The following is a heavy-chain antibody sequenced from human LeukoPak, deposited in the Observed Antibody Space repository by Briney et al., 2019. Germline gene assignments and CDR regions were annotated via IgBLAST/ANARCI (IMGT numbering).Heavy chain of an antibody. V-gene: IGHV4-59*08. CDR2: IYFTGST. CDR1: GGSISSYY. Sequence: SETLSLTCTVSGGSISSYYWSWIRQPPGKGLEWIGYIYFTGSTKYNPSLMSRFTISVDTSKNQFSLRLSSVTAADTAVYYCARHAADYNPFDYWGRGTLVTVSS. D-gene: IGHD4-11*01. CDR3: ARHAADYNPFDY. J-gene: IGHJ4*02.